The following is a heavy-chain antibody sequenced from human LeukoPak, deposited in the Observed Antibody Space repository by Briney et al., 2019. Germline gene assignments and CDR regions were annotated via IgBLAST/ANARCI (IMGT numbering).Heavy chain of an antibody. Sequence: GRSLRLSCAASGFTFSSYAMHWVRQAPGKGLEWVAVISYDGSNKYYADSVKGRFTISRDNSKNTLYLQMNSLRAEDTAVYYCARVSKGQPWELQGYFDYWGQGTLVTVSS. CDR2: ISYDGSNK. D-gene: IGHD1-26*01. CDR1: GFTFSSYA. J-gene: IGHJ4*02. V-gene: IGHV3-30-3*01. CDR3: ARVSKGQPWELQGYFDY.